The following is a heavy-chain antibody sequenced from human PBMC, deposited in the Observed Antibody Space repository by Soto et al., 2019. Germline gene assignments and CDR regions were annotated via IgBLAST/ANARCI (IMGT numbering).Heavy chain of an antibody. J-gene: IGHJ5*02. CDR2: IYYSGST. Sequence: QVQLQESGPGLVKPSQTLSLTCTVSGGSISSGGYYWSWIRQHPGKGLEGIGYIYYSGSTYYNPSLKSRVTRXXDXSXXHFSLKLSSVTAADTAVYYCARHVDTAMVRPRFDPWGQGTLVTVSS. CDR1: GGSISSGGYY. D-gene: IGHD5-18*01. V-gene: IGHV4-31*03. CDR3: ARHVDTAMVRPRFDP.